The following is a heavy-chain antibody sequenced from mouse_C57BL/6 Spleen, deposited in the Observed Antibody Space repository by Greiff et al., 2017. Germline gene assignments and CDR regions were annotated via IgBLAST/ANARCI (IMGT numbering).Heavy chain of an antibody. Sequence: QVQLQQPGAELVMPGASVKLSCKASGYNITSYWMHWVKQRPGQGLEWIGEIDPSDSYTNYNPKFQGKSTLTVDKSSSTAYLQLSSLTSEDSAVYYCARSLYGNYGYFDVWGTGTTVTVAS. D-gene: IGHD2-1*01. CDR2: IDPSDSYT. V-gene: IGHV1-69*01. CDR3: ARSLYGNYGYFDV. CDR1: GYNITSYW. J-gene: IGHJ1*03.